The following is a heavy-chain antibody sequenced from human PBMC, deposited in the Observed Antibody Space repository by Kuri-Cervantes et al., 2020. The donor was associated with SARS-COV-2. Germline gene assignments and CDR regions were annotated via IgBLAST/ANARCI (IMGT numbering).Heavy chain of an antibody. V-gene: IGHV3-43*01. Sequence: LSLTCAASGFTSDDYTMHWVRQAPGKGLEWVSLISWDGGSTYYADSVKGRFTISRDNSKNSLYLQMNSLRTEDTALYYCTKDYKRARIQLWPTKYYYYYGMDVWGQGTTVTVSS. CDR1: GFTSDDYT. CDR3: TKDYKRARIQLWPTKYYYYYGMDV. J-gene: IGHJ6*02. CDR2: ISWDGGST. D-gene: IGHD5-18*01.